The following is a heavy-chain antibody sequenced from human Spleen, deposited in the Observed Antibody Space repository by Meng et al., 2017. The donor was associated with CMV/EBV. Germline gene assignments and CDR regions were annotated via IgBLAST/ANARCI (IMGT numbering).Heavy chain of an antibody. D-gene: IGHD3-22*01. CDR3: ARGGFDSSVYYGMDV. CDR2: ISSRASTI. V-gene: IGHV3-48*03. Sequence: GESLKISCDVSGFIFSSYEMNWVRRPPGKGLEWVSYISSRASTIYYADSVKGRFTISRDNAQNSLYLQMNSLRAEDTAVYYCARGGFDSSVYYGMDVWGQGTTVTVSS. CDR1: GFIFSSYE. J-gene: IGHJ6*02.